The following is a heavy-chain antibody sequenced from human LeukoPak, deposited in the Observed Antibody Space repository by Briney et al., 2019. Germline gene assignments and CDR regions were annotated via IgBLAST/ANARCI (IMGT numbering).Heavy chain of an antibody. J-gene: IGHJ4*02. CDR3: ATDPIHGWLQFDY. CDR2: FDPEDGET. Sequence: ASVKVSCKVSGYTLTELSMHWVRQAPGKGLEWMGGFDPEDGETIYAQKFQGRVTMTEDTSTDTAYMELSSLRSEDTAVYYRATDPIHGWLQFDYWGQGTLVTVSS. D-gene: IGHD5-24*01. CDR1: GYTLTELS. V-gene: IGHV1-24*01.